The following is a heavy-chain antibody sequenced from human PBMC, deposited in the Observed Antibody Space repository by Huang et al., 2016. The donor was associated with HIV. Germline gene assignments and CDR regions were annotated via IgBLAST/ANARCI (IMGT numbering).Heavy chain of an antibody. D-gene: IGHD3-22*01. CDR2: LVPLLGSA. V-gene: IGHV1-69*01. CDR3: ATSTPMLGESGGWSGKVVITENVPYVD. J-gene: IGHJ4*02. CDR1: GNSFTSLP. Sequence: QVHLVQSGAEVKKPGSSVKVSCKASGNSFTSLPINWVRQAPGQGLEWMEGLVPLLGSATYAQKFRGRVTISADESTSTSYMELGSLRSDDTAVYYCATSTPMLGESGGWSGKVVITENVPYVDWGQGTLVTVSS.